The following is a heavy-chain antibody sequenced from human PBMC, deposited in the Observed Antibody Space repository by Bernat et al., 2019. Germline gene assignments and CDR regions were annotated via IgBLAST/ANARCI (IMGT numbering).Heavy chain of an antibody. J-gene: IGHJ6*03. V-gene: IGHV5-51*01. D-gene: IGHD2-2*01. Sequence: EVQLVQSGAEVKKPGESLKISCKGSGYSFTSYWIGWVRQMPGKGLEWMGIIYPGDSDTRYSPSFRGQVTISADKSISTAYLQWSSLKASDTAMYYCARHPIVVVPAGRSGAYDYYYYMEVWGKGTTVTVS. CDR2: IYPGDSDT. CDR1: GYSFTSYW. CDR3: ARHPIVVVPAGRSGAYDYYYYMEV.